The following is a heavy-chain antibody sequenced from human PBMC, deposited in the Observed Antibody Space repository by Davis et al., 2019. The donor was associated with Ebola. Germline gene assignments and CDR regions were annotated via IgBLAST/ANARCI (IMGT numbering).Heavy chain of an antibody. Sequence: GGSLRLSCAASGFTFSSYAMHWVRQAPGKGLEWVAVISYDGSNKYYADSVKGRFTISRDNSKNTLYLQMNSLRAEDTAVYYCARFHCSSTSCRISHYYYGMDVWGQGTTVTVSS. J-gene: IGHJ6*02. CDR1: GFTFSSYA. V-gene: IGHV3-30*14. CDR2: ISYDGSNK. CDR3: ARFHCSSTSCRISHYYYGMDV. D-gene: IGHD2-2*01.